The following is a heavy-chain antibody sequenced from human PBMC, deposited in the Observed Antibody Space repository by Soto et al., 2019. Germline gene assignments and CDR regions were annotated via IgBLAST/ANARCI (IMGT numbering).Heavy chain of an antibody. D-gene: IGHD1-26*01. J-gene: IGHJ4*02. CDR2: IKQDGSQK. Sequence: PGGSLRLSCAASGFTFSSDWMSWVRQAPGKGREWVAKIKQDGSQKYYVDSVKGRFTISRDNAKNSLYVQMNSLRAEDTAVYYCASDLYFRQDYWGQGTLVTVSS. CDR3: ASDLYFRQDY. CDR1: GFTFSSDW. V-gene: IGHV3-7*03.